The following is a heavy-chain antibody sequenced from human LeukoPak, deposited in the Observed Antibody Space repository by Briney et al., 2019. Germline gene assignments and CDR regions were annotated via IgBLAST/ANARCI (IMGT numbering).Heavy chain of an antibody. CDR3: AREDYGRSRYYYGMDV. D-gene: IGHD4-17*01. Sequence: GGSLRLSCAASGFTVSSNYMSWVRQAPAKGLEWVSVIYSGGSTYYADSVKGRFTISRDNSKNTLYLQMNSLRAEDTAVYYCAREDYGRSRYYYGMDVWGQGTTVTVSS. CDR1: GFTVSSNY. V-gene: IGHV3-66*01. CDR2: IYSGGST. J-gene: IGHJ6*02.